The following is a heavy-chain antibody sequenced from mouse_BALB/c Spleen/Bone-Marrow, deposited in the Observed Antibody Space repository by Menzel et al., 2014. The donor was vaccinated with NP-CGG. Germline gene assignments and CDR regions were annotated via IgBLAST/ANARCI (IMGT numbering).Heavy chain of an antibody. Sequence: QLQQPGAELMKPGASVKISCKVTGYTFSSYWIEWIKQRPGHGLEWIGEILPGSTSSNYNEKVKGKATFTADTSSKXAYMQLSSLTSEDSAVYYCARNWEGHYAMDYWGQGTSVTVSS. J-gene: IGHJ4*01. V-gene: IGHV1-9*01. CDR3: ARNWEGHYAMDY. CDR1: GYTFSSYW. D-gene: IGHD4-1*01. CDR2: ILPGSTSS.